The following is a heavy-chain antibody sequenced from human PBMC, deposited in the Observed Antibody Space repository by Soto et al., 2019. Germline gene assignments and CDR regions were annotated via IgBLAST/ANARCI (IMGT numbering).Heavy chain of an antibody. CDR1: GFAFGDRP. D-gene: IGHD3-16*01. CDR2: IHAKAATT. V-gene: IGHV3-23*01. J-gene: IGHJ4*02. Sequence: GGSLRLPCAASGFAFGDRPMNRLRQAPAKALAWVSTIHAKAATTHYPDSVKCRFTMSRDNSPNTVDLQMNSLGAYYTALYYCVCWGSAHFDFWGRGTLVAVSS. CDR3: VCWGSAHFDF.